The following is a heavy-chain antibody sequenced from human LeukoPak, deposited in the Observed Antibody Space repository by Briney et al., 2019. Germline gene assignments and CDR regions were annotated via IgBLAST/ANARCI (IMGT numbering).Heavy chain of an antibody. CDR2: ISGSGGST. J-gene: IGHJ5*02. CDR3: ANEDWFAP. V-gene: IGHV3-23*01. CDR1: GFTFSSYA. Sequence: PGRSLRLSCAASGFTFSSYAMSWVRQAPGQGLEWVSSISGSGGSTYSAASVKGRFTISRDNSKNTLYLQMSSLRAEDTAVYYCANEDWFAPWGQGTLVTVSS.